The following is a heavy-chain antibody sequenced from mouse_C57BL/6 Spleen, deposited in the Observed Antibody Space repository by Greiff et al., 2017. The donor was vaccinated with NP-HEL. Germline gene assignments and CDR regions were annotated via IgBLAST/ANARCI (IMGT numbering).Heavy chain of an antibody. Sequence: EESGPGLVKPSQSLSLTCSVTGYSITSGYYWNWIRQFPGNKLEWMGYISYDGSNNYNPSLKNRISITRDTSKNQFFLKLNSVTTEDTATYYCARDPYANYFDYWGQGTTLTVSS. V-gene: IGHV3-6*01. CDR1: GYSITSGYY. CDR3: ARDPYANYFDY. CDR2: ISYDGSN. D-gene: IGHD6-5*01. J-gene: IGHJ2*01.